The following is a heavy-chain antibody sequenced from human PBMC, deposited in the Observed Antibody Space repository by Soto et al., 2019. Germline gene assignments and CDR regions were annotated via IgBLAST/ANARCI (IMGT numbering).Heavy chain of an antibody. D-gene: IGHD3-22*01. CDR1: GFTFDDYA. J-gene: IGHJ6*02. CDR3: AASRAYDSSDYSGFHYGMDL. V-gene: IGHV3-9*01. Sequence: EVQLVESGGDLVQPGRSLRLSCAASGFTFDDYAMHWVRQVPGKGLQWVSGLSWNGVTIGYAASVKGRFTVSRDNAKKSLYLQMNGLRPDDTALYYCAASRAYDSSDYSGFHYGMDLWGLGTTVTVS. CDR2: LSWNGVTI.